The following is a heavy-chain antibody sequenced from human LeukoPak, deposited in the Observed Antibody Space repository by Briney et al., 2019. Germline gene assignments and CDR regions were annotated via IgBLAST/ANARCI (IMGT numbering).Heavy chain of an antibody. J-gene: IGHJ4*02. D-gene: IGHD4-23*01. CDR2: IYYSGST. CDR1: GGSISSGDYY. CDR3: ARSAAGVVRFFDY. V-gene: IGHV4-31*01. Sequence: PSETLSLTCTVSGGSISSGDYYWSWIRQHPGKGLEWIGYIYYSGSTYYSPSLKSQVTISVDTSKNQFSLKLSSVTAADTAVYYCARSAAGVVRFFDYWGQGTLVTVSS.